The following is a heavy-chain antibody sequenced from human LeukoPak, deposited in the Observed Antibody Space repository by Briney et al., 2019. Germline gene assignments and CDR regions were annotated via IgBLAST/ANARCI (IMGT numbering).Heavy chain of an antibody. J-gene: IGHJ6*03. CDR2: ISAYNGNT. D-gene: IGHD5-18*01. CDR3: ARVEIQLIVGYMDV. V-gene: IGHV1-18*01. CDR1: GYTFTSYG. Sequence: ASVKVSCKASGYTFTSYGISWVRQAPGQGLEWMGWISAYNGNTNYAQKLQGRVTMTTDTSTSTAYMELRSLRSDDTAVYHCARVEIQLIVGYMDVWGKGTTVTVSS.